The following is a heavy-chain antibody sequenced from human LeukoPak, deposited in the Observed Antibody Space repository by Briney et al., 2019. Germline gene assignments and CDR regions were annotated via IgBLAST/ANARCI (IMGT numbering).Heavy chain of an antibody. J-gene: IGHJ4*02. Sequence: GGSLRLSCAASGFTFSSYSMNWVRQAPGKGLEWVSYISSSSSTIYYADSVKGRFTISRDNAKNSLYLQMNSLRAEDTAVYYCARDREQWLVRAFDYWGQGTPVTVSS. D-gene: IGHD6-19*01. CDR1: GFTFSSYS. CDR2: ISSSSSTI. CDR3: ARDREQWLVRAFDY. V-gene: IGHV3-48*01.